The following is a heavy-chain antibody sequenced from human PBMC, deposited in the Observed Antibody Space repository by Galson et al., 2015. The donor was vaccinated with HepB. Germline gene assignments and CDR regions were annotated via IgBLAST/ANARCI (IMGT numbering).Heavy chain of an antibody. CDR3: ASSDIVVVPAAIATLGYYGRDV. CDR1: GGTFSSYA. J-gene: IGHJ6*02. Sequence: SVKVSCKASGGTFSSYAISWVRQAPGQGLEWMGGIIPIFGTANYAQKFQGRVTITADESTSTAYMELSSLRSEDTAVYYCASSDIVVVPAAIATLGYYGRDVWGQGTTVTVSS. CDR2: IIPIFGTA. D-gene: IGHD2-2*02. V-gene: IGHV1-69*13.